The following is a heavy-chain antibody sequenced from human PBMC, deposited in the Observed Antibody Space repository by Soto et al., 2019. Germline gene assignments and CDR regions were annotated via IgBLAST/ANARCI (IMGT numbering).Heavy chain of an antibody. CDR2: ICAYNGNT. J-gene: IGHJ6*02. CDR1: GYTFTSYG. Sequence: QVQLVQSGAEVKKPGASVKVSCKASGYTFTSYGISWVRQAPGQGLEWMGWICAYNGNTNYAQNRQCRVTMTTDTPTSPAYMELRSLRSDDTAVYYCARGGYCSSTSCYYYYYYGMDVWGQGTTVTVSS. V-gene: IGHV1-18*01. D-gene: IGHD2-2*01. CDR3: ARGGYCSSTSCYYYYYYGMDV.